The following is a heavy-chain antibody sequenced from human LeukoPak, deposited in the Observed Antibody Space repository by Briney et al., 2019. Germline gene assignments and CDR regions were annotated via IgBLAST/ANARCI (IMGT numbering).Heavy chain of an antibody. CDR2: ISGSSSYI. J-gene: IGHJ3*02. CDR1: GFTFRSYS. Sequence: GGSLRLSCAASGFTFRSYSINWVRQAPGKGLEWVSSISGSSSYIYYADSVKGRFTISRDNAKSSLYLQMNSLRAEDTAVYYCARKVMVASDALDIWGQGTMVTVSS. CDR3: ARKVMVASDALDI. V-gene: IGHV3-21*01. D-gene: IGHD3-22*01.